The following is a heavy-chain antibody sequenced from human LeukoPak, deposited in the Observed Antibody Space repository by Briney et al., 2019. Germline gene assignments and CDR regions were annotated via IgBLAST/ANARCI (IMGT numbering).Heavy chain of an antibody. D-gene: IGHD5-18*01. J-gene: IGHJ4*02. CDR1: GGSISSSSYY. CDR2: IYYSGST. Sequence: ASETLSLTCTVSGGSISSSSYYWGWIRQPPGKGLEWIGSIYYSGSTYYNPSLKSRVTISVDTSKNQFSLKLSSVTAADTAVYYCARGYSYGPSFDYWGQGTLVTVSS. CDR3: ARGYSYGPSFDY. V-gene: IGHV4-39*07.